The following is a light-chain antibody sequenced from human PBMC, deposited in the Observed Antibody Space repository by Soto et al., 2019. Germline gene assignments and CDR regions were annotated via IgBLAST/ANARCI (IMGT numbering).Light chain of an antibody. V-gene: IGKV3-20*01. Sequence: EIVLTQSLATLSLSPGERATLSCRASQSINSDHLAWYQHKRGQAPRLLMYGASRRATGSPDRFSGSGSETDFALSISRLEPEDFAVYYCQYFGSSPHTFGGGTKVEIK. CDR1: QSINSDH. J-gene: IGKJ4*01. CDR2: GAS. CDR3: QYFGSSPHT.